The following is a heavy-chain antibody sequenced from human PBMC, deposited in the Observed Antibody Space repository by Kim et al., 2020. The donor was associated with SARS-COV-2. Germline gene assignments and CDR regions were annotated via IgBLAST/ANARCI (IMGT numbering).Heavy chain of an antibody. D-gene: IGHD6-19*01. CDR3: ARDDTYSSGWYGGFDP. CDR1: GGSISSYY. CDR2: IYYSVST. V-gene: IGHV4-59*01. Sequence: SETLSLTCTVSGGSISSYYWSWIRQPPGKGLEWIGYIYYSVSTNYNPSLKSRVTISVDTSKNQFSLKLSSVTAADTAVYYFARDDTYSSGWYGGFDPWG. J-gene: IGHJ5*02.